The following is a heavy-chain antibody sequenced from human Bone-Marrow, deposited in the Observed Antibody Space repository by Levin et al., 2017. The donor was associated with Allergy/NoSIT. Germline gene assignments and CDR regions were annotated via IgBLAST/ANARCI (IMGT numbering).Heavy chain of an antibody. CDR1: GGSISSSSYY. CDR2: IYYSGST. J-gene: IGHJ6*02. V-gene: IGHV4-39*07. CDR3: ARDLRIVNGGDRYYYDYGMDV. D-gene: IGHD2-21*02. Sequence: PSETLSLTCTVSGGSISSSSYYWGWIRQPPGKGLEWIGSIYYSGSTYYNPSLKSRVTISVDTSKNQFSLKLSSVTAADTAVYYCARDLRIVNGGDRYYYDYGMDVWGQGTTVTVSS.